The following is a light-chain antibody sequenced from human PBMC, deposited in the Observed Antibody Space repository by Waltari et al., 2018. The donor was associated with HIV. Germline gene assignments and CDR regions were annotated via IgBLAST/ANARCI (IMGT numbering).Light chain of an antibody. CDR3: HQYNKWPRGT. J-gene: IGKJ4*01. CDR1: QSVGSY. Sequence: VMTQSPATLSVSPGGSATRSGRASQSVGSYLAWYQQNPCQAPRPLSYGASTRDTGIPTRFSGSGSGTEFTLTISRLKSEEFAVYYCHQYNKWPRGTFGGGTKVEV. CDR2: GAS. V-gene: IGKV3-15*01.